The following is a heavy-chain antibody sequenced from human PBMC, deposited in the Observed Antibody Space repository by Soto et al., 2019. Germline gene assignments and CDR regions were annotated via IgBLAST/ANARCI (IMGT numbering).Heavy chain of an antibody. D-gene: IGHD3-3*01. CDR2: IKQDGSEK. J-gene: IGHJ5*02. CDR1: GFTFSSYW. CDR3: ARELYDFWSGYPFDP. V-gene: IGHV3-7*01. Sequence: PGGSLRLSCAASGFTFSSYWMSWVRQAPGKGLEWVANIKQDGSEKYYVDSVKGRFTISRDSAKNSLYLQMNSLRAEDTAVYYCARELYDFWSGYPFDPWGQGTLVTVSS.